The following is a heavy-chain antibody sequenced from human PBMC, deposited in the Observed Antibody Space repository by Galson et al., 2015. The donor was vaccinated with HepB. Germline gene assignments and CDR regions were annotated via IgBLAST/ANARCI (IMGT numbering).Heavy chain of an antibody. V-gene: IGHV1-69*01. Sequence: QSGAEVKKPGESLKVSCKASGGTFSSYAISWVRQAPGQGLEWMGGIIPIFGTANYAQKFQGRVTITADESTSTAYMELSSLRSEDTAVYYCARGGYCSGGSCYDWFDPWGQGTLVTVSS. CDR3: ARGGYCSGGSCYDWFDP. J-gene: IGHJ5*02. D-gene: IGHD2-15*01. CDR1: GGTFSSYA. CDR2: IIPIFGTA.